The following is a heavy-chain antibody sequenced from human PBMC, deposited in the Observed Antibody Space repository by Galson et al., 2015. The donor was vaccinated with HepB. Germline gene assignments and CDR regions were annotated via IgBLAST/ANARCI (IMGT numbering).Heavy chain of an antibody. D-gene: IGHD3-3*01. Sequence: SLRLSCAASGFTFSTSSMNWVRQAPGKGLEWVSYISSSSSSIYYADSVQGRFTISRDNAKNSLYLQMNSLSDEDTAVYYCARDNRILEWLALDYWGQGTLVTVSS. V-gene: IGHV3-48*02. CDR2: ISSSSSSI. CDR1: GFTFSTSS. CDR3: ARDNRILEWLALDY. J-gene: IGHJ4*02.